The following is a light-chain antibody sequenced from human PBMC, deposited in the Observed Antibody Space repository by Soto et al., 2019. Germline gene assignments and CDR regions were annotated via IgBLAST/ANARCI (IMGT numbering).Light chain of an antibody. CDR2: GAS. Sequence: IVLAHSPGTLSLSPGERATLSCRASQSVRSSFLAWYQQTRGQPPRLLIYGASSRANGIPDRVCGSGSGTDFTLTQSGEVPVDFAEYYCPAARTFGQGTRLETK. CDR3: PAART. CDR1: QSVRSSF. V-gene: IGKV3-20*01. J-gene: IGKJ5*01.